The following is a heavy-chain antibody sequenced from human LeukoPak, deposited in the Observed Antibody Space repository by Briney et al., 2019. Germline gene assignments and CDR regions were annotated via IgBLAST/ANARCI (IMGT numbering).Heavy chain of an antibody. J-gene: IGHJ3*02. D-gene: IGHD6-13*01. CDR3: ARDREYSSSWYPDAFDI. Sequence: SETLSLTCTVSGGSISSYYWSWIRQPAGKGLEWIGRIYTSGSTNYNPSLKSRVTMSVDTSKNQFSLKLSSVTAADTAVYYCARDREYSSSWYPDAFDIWGQGTMVTVSS. CDR1: GGSISSYY. CDR2: IYTSGST. V-gene: IGHV4-4*07.